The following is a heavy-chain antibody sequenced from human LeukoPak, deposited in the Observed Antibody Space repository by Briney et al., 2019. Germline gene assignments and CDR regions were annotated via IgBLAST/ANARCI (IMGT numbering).Heavy chain of an antibody. V-gene: IGHV4-59*01. Sequence: SETLSLTCTVSGGSISSYYWSWIRQPPGKGLEWIGYIYYSGSTNYNPSLKSRVTISVDTSKNQFSLKLSSVTAADTAVYYCAKDRNCSSTSVCTVTGVFDYWGQGTLVTVSS. CDR1: GGSISSYY. J-gene: IGHJ4*02. D-gene: IGHD2-2*01. CDR3: AKDRNCSSTSVCTVTGVFDY. CDR2: IYYSGST.